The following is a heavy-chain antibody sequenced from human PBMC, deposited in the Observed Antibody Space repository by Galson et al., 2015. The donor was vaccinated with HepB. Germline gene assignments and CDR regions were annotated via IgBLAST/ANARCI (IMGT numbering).Heavy chain of an antibody. CDR1: GFTFSSYS. J-gene: IGHJ4*02. D-gene: IGHD4-17*01. CDR2: ISSSSSYI. V-gene: IGHV3-21*01. CDR3: ARDSIPYYHYGRNYFDY. Sequence: SLRLSCAASGFTFSSYSMNWVRQAPGKGLEWVSSISSSSSYIYYADSVKGRFTISRDNAKNSLYLQMNSLRAEDTAVYYCARDSIPYYHYGRNYFDYWGQGTLVTVSS.